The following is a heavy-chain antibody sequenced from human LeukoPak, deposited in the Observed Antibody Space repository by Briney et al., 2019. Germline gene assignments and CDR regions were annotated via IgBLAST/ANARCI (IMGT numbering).Heavy chain of an antibody. CDR2: INPSGGST. CDR3: ARDLARDSSGYYPDY. Sequence: GASVKVSCKASGYTFTSYYMHWVRQAPGQGLEWMGIINPSGGSTSYAQKFQGRVTMTRDTSTSTVYMELSSLRPEDTAVYYCARDLARDSSGYYPDYWGQGTLVTVSS. V-gene: IGHV1-46*01. J-gene: IGHJ4*02. D-gene: IGHD3-22*01. CDR1: GYTFTSYY.